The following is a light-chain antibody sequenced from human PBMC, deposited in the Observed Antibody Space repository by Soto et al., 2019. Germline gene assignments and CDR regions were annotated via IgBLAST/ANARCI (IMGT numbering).Light chain of an antibody. CDR1: SSDVGGYNY. CDR3: SSYTSSSTPVV. V-gene: IGLV2-14*01. J-gene: IGLJ2*01. CDR2: EVS. Sequence: QSALTQPPSASGSLGQSVTFSCTGTSSDVGGYNYVSWYQQHPGKAPKLIIYEVSHRPSGVSNRFSGSKSGNTASLTISGLQAEDEADYYCSSYTSSSTPVVFGGGTKLTVL.